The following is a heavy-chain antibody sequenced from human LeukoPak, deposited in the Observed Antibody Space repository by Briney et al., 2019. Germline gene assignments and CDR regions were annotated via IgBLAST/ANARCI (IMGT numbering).Heavy chain of an antibody. V-gene: IGHV3-64D*09. CDR1: GFTFSSYA. D-gene: IGHD1-26*01. Sequence: GGSLRLSCSASGFTFSSYAMHWVRQAPGKGLEYVSAISSNGGSTYYADSVKGRFTISRDNSKNTLYLQMSSLRAEDTAVYYCARGHSGRYYYYDYWGQGSLVTVSS. CDR3: ARGHSGRYYYYDY. J-gene: IGHJ4*02. CDR2: ISSNGGST.